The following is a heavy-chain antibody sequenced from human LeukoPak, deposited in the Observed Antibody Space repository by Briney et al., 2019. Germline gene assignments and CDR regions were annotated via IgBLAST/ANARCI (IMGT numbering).Heavy chain of an antibody. CDR2: INHSGST. CDR3: ARRTSWQWLVRLWFDP. CDR1: GGSFSGYY. D-gene: IGHD6-19*01. Sequence: SETLSLTCAVYGGSFSGYYWSWIRQPPGKGLEWIGEINHSGSTNYNPSLKSRVTISVDTSKNQFSLKLSSVTAADTAVYYCARRTSWQWLVRLWFDPWGQGTLVTVSS. J-gene: IGHJ5*02. V-gene: IGHV4-34*01.